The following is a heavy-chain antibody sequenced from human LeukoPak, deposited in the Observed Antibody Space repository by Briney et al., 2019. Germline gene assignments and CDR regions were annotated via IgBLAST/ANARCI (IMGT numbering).Heavy chain of an antibody. CDR1: GGSISSSSYY. CDR2: IYYSGST. CDR3: ARLLPGSYVDY. D-gene: IGHD1-26*01. J-gene: IGHJ4*02. V-gene: IGHV4-39*01. Sequence: SETLSLTCTVSGGSISSSSYYWGWIRQPPGKGLEWIGSIYYSGSTYYNPSLKSRVTISVDTSKNQFSLKLSSVTAADTAAYYCARLLPGSYVDYWGQGTLVTVSS.